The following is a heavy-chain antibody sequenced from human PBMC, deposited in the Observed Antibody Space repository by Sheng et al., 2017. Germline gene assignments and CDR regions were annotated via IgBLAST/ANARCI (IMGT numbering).Heavy chain of an antibody. Sequence: QVQLVQSGAEVKKPGSSVKVSCKASGGTFTSFAISWVRQAPGQGLEWMGGIIPMFGAADYAQKFQGRVTITADESTTTVYIELNNLRTEDTAVYYCARGGYRDILTGFGYWGQGTLVTVSS. CDR1: GGTFTSFA. CDR3: ARGGYRDILTGFGY. J-gene: IGHJ4*02. CDR2: IIPMFGAA. V-gene: IGHV1-69*13. D-gene: IGHD3-9*01.